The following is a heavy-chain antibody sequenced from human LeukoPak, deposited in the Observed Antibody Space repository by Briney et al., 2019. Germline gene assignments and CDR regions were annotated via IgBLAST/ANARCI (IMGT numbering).Heavy chain of an antibody. CDR2: ISSSSSYI. J-gene: IGHJ6*03. CDR1: GFTFSSYS. CDR3: ARVTTVVNYYYYYYMDV. Sequence: GGSLRLSCAASGFTFSSYSMNWVRQAPGKGLEWVSSISSSSSYIYYADSVKGRFTISRDNAKNSLHLQMNSLRAEDTAVYYCARVTTVVNYYYYYYMDVWGKGTTVTVSS. V-gene: IGHV3-21*01. D-gene: IGHD4-11*01.